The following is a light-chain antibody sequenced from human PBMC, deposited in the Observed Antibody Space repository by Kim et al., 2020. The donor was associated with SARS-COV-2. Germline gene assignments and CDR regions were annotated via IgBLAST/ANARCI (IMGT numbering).Light chain of an antibody. Sequence: PGGRTAHTCRTGKRVSSSCLAWYQQKPGQAPKLLIYGASSGDTGIPDRFSGSGSGTDFTLTISRLEPEDFAVYYCHQYGRSPLHTFGEGPSWRS. J-gene: IGKJ2*01. CDR2: GAS. CDR1: KRVSSSC. CDR3: HQYGRSPLHT. V-gene: IGKV3-20*01.